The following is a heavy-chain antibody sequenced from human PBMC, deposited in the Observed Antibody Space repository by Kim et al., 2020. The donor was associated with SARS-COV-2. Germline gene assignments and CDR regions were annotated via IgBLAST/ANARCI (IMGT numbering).Heavy chain of an antibody. CDR1: GDSISYGGYY. D-gene: IGHD2-15*01. CDR2: IYYSGTT. V-gene: IGHV4-31*03. Sequence: SETLSLTCSVSGDSISYGGYYWAFIRLPPGKGLEWIGYIYYSGTTFYNPPLRSRATISVDTTNNQFSLRLTSVSAADTAVYYCARGYPYCSHTGCAPNGFDIWAKGQWSPSLQ. J-gene: IGHJ3*02. CDR3: ARGYPYCSHTGCAPNGFDI.